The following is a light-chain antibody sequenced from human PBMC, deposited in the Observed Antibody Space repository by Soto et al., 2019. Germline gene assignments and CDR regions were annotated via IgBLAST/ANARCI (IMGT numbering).Light chain of an antibody. CDR3: AAWDDSLSDPV. CDR2: RNN. J-gene: IGLJ3*02. V-gene: IGLV1-47*01. Sequence: QSVLTQPPSASGTPGQRVTISCSGSSSNIGSNYVYWYQQLPGTAPKLLIYRNNKRPSGVPDRFSGSNSGTSASLAISGLRSEDEAAYYCAAWDDSLSDPVFGGGTKLTVL. CDR1: SSNIGSNY.